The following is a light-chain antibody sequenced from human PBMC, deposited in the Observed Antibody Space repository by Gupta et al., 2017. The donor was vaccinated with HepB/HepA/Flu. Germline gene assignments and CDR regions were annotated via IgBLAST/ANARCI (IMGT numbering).Light chain of an antibody. J-gene: IGKJ4*01. CDR2: SAS. V-gene: IGKV1-12*01. Sequence: DIQMTQSPSSVSASVGDRVTITCRASQGISNWLAWYQQKPGKAPKLLIYSASNLHSGVPSRFSGSGSGTDFTLSISSLQPEDFATYYCQQTNSFPRPTFGGGTKVEIK. CDR3: QQTNSFPRPT. CDR1: QGISNW.